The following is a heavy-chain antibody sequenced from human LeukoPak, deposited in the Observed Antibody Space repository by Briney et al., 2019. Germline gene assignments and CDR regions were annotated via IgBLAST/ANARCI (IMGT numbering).Heavy chain of an antibody. CDR3: AGPGGHIVASDAFDI. Sequence: GASVKVSCKASGYTFTGYYMHWVRQAPGQGLEWMGWINPNSGGTNYAQKFQGRVTMTRDTSISTAYMELSRLRSDDTAVYYCAGPGGHIVASDAFDIWGQGTMVTVSS. CDR1: GYTFTGYY. CDR2: INPNSGGT. V-gene: IGHV1-2*02. D-gene: IGHD5-12*01. J-gene: IGHJ3*02.